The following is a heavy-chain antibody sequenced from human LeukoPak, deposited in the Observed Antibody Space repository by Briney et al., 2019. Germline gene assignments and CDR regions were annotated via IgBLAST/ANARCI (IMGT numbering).Heavy chain of an antibody. CDR1: GFTYSSFN. D-gene: IGHD3-3*01. Sequence: KSGGSLRLSCAASGFTYSSFNMNWVRQAPGKGLEWVSSISSSSSHIYYADSVKGRFTVSRDNARRSLYLQINSLRAEDTAVYYCSRDLGGFGDYNFVSGSDYWGQGALVTVSS. V-gene: IGHV3-21*01. J-gene: IGHJ4*02. CDR3: SRDLGGFGDYNFVSGSDY. CDR2: ISSSSSHI.